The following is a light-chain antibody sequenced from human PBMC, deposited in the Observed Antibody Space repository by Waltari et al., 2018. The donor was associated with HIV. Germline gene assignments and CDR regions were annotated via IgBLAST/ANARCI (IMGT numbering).Light chain of an antibody. V-gene: IGLV3-21*02. J-gene: IGLJ3*02. CDR1: NIGSES. Sequence: SYVLTQPPSVSVAPGQTARITCGRDNIGSESVHWYQQKTGQATVLVVYDGRDRPSGIPERFSGSDSGSTATLTISRVEAGDETDYYCQVRDGSGDHARVFGGGTKLTVL. CDR2: DGR. CDR3: QVRDGSGDHARV.